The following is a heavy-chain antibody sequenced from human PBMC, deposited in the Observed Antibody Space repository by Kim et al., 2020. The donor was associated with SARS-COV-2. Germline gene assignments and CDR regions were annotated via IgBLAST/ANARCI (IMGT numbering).Heavy chain of an antibody. J-gene: IGHJ4*02. CDR3: AKDKDYDSSGYLDQ. CDR2: ISWNSGSI. CDR1: GFTFDDYA. D-gene: IGHD3-22*01. V-gene: IGHV3-9*01. Sequence: GGSLRLSCAASGFTFDDYAMHWVRQAPGKGLEWVSGISWNSGSIGYVDSVKGRFTISRDNAKNSLYLQMNSLRAEDTALYYCAKDKDYDSSGYLDQWGQGTLVTVSS.